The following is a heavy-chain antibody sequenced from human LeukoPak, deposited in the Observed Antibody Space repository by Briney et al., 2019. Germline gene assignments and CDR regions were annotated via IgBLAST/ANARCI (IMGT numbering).Heavy chain of an antibody. CDR3: AKDGALLRWPVYYFDY. V-gene: IGHV3-23*01. CDR1: GFTFSNFA. CDR2: ISGSGGST. Sequence: GGFLRLSCAASGFTFSNFAMSWVRQAPGKGLEWVSAISGSGGSTYYADSVKGRFTISRDNSKNTLYLQMNSLRAEDTAVYYCAKDGALLRWPVYYFDYWGQGTLVTVSS. D-gene: IGHD4-23*01. J-gene: IGHJ4*02.